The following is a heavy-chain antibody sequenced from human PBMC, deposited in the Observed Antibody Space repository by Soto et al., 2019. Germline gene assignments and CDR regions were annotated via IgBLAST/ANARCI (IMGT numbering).Heavy chain of an antibody. CDR2: IYPGDSDP. J-gene: IGHJ6*02. V-gene: IGHV5-51*01. D-gene: IGHD3-10*01. CDR1: GDSFTTYW. Sequence: QLAQSGAEVRKPGESLKISCKWSGDSFTTYWIAWVRQVPGKGLECMGFIYPGDSDPRYSPSFQGQVTISADRSISTAYVQLNTLKVSDSAIYYCARVAGGFYYNYPSKYYLYGLDVWGQGTTVTVAS. CDR3: ARVAGGFYYNYPSKYYLYGLDV.